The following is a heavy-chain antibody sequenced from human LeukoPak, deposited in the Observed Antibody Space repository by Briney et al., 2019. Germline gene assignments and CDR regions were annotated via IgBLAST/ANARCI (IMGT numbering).Heavy chain of an antibody. CDR1: GFTFSSFS. CDR2: ISYDGSNK. Sequence: GGSLRLSCAATGFTFSSFSMHWVRQAPGKGLEWVAVISYDGSNKYYADSVKGRFTISRDNSKNTLYLQMNSLRTEDTAVYYCAKGRVGANGYYYYGMDVWGQGTTVSVSS. D-gene: IGHD1-26*01. V-gene: IGHV3-30*18. CDR3: AKGRVGANGYYYYGMDV. J-gene: IGHJ6*02.